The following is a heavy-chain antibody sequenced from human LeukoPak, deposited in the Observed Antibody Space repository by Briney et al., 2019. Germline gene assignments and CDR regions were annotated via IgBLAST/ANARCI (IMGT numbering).Heavy chain of an antibody. CDR3: ARATTTGWYADY. D-gene: IGHD6-19*01. J-gene: IGHJ4*02. Sequence: PSETLSLTCTVSGGTISSYYWSWIRQPPGKGLEWIGYIYYSGSTNYNPSPYSRVTISVDTSKNQFSLILSSVTAADTAVYHCARATTTGWYADYWGQGTLVTVSS. V-gene: IGHV4-59*01. CDR2: IYYSGST. CDR1: GGTISSYY.